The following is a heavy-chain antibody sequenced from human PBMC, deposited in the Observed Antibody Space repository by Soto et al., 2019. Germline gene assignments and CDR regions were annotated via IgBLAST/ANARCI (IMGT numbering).Heavy chain of an antibody. J-gene: IGHJ5*02. D-gene: IGHD3-9*01. CDR2: IYHSGST. Sequence: SETLSLTCAVSGYSISSGYYWGWIRQPPGKGLEWIGSIYHSGSTYYNPSLKSRVTISVDTSKNQFSLKLSSVTAADTAVYYCARGYDKNWFDPWGQGTLVTVS. CDR1: GYSISSGYY. CDR3: ARGYDKNWFDP. V-gene: IGHV4-38-2*01.